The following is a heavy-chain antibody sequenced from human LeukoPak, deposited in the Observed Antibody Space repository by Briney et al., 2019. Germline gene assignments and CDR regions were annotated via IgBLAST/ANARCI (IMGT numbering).Heavy chain of an antibody. CDR3: AREDIVVVPAAYSWYNWFDP. V-gene: IGHV4-61*02. J-gene: IGHJ5*02. CDR1: GGSISSGSYY. D-gene: IGHD2-2*01. CDR2: IYTSGST. Sequence: SETLSRTCTVSGGSISSGSYYWSWIRQPAGKGLEWIGRIYTSGSTNYNPSLKSRVTISVDTSKNQFSLKLSSVTAADTAVYYCAREDIVVVPAAYSWYNWFDPWGQGTLVTVSS.